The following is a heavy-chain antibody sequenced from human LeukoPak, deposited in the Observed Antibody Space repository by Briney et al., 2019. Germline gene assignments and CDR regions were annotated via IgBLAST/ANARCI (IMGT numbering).Heavy chain of an antibody. CDR3: AKDISSNFDY. V-gene: IGHV3-30*02. CDR2: IWYDGSNT. CDR1: GFTFNNYG. Sequence: GGSLRLSCAASGFTFNNYGMHWVRQAPGKGLEWVAFIWYDGSNTYYADSVKGRFTISRDNSKNTLYLQMNNLKAADTAVYYCAKDISSNFDYWGQGTLVTVSS. D-gene: IGHD2-2*01. J-gene: IGHJ4*02.